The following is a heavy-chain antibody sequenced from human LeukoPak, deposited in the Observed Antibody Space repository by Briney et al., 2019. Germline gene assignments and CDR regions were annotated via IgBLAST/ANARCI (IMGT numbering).Heavy chain of an antibody. CDR1: GFSISSGYY. D-gene: IGHD3-10*01. V-gene: IGHV4-38-2*01. CDR2: IYHSGST. Sequence: SETLSLTCAVSGFSISSGYYWGWIRQPPGKGLEWIGSIYHSGSTYYNPSLKSRVTISVDTSKNQFSLKLSSVTAADTAVYYCAVIINWFDPWGQGTLVTVSS. CDR3: AVIINWFDP. J-gene: IGHJ5*02.